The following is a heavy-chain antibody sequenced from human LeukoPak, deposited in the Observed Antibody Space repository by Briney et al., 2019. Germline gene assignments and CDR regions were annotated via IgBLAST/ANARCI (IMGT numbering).Heavy chain of an antibody. CDR1: GGSISSYY. J-gene: IGHJ6*02. Sequence: PSETRSLTCTVSGGSISSYYWSWIRQPPGKGLEWIGYIYYSGSTNYNPSLKSRVTISVDTSKNQFSLKLSSVTAADTAVYYCARCYVANYYGMDVWGQGTTVTVSS. CDR2: IYYSGST. D-gene: IGHD5-12*01. V-gene: IGHV4-59*08. CDR3: ARCYVANYYGMDV.